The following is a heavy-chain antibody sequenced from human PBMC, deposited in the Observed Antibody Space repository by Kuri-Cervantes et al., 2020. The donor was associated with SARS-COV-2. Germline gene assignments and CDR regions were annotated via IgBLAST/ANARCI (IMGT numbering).Heavy chain of an antibody. CDR3: ARARITIFGVVIENWFDP. CDR2: MNPNSGNT. Sequence: ASVKVSCKASGGTFSSYAINWVRQATGQGLEWMGWMNPNSGNTGYAQKFQGRVTMTRNTSISTAYMELSSLRSEDTAVYYCARARITIFGVVIENWFDPWGQGTLVTVSS. D-gene: IGHD3-3*01. CDR1: GGTFSSYA. V-gene: IGHV1-8*02. J-gene: IGHJ5*02.